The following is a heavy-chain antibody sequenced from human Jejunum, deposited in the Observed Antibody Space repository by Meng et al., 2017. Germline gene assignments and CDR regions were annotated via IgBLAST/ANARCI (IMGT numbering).Heavy chain of an antibody. D-gene: IGHD3-9*01. CDR1: GDSFTDYY. CDR3: ASYDLFTGFGFDY. V-gene: IGHV4-34*01. Sequence: QLQLLQWGAGLLKPSETLSLTCTVYGDSFTDYYWNWIRQPPGKGLEWIGEIHHSGSTNYNPSLESRVTISVDTPKNQFSLKLSSVTAADTAVYYCASYDLFTGFGFDYWGQGTLVTVSS. J-gene: IGHJ4*02. CDR2: IHHSGST.